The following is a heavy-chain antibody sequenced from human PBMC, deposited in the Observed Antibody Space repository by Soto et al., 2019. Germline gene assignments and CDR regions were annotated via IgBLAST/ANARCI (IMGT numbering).Heavy chain of an antibody. D-gene: IGHD6-19*01. V-gene: IGHV3-74*01. Sequence: GGSLRLSCAASGFTFSSYWRHWVRQAPGKGLVWVSRINSDGSSTSYADSVKGRFTISRDNAKNTLYLQMNSLRAEDTAVYYCARDPRQWLPNAFDPWGQGTLVTVSS. CDR2: INSDGSST. CDR3: ARDPRQWLPNAFDP. CDR1: GFTFSSYW. J-gene: IGHJ5*02.